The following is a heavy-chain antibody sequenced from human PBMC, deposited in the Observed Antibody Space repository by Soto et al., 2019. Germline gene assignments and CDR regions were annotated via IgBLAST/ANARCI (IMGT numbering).Heavy chain of an antibody. J-gene: IGHJ6*02. CDR1: GFTFSNYG. CDR2: IKQDGSEK. D-gene: IGHD6-6*01. Sequence: PGGSLRLSCAASGFTFSNYGMHWVRQAPGKGLEWVANIKQDGSEKYYVDSVKGRFTISRDNAKNSLYLQMNSLRAEDTAVYYCARSLSIAVYYYYGMDVWGQGTTVTVSS. V-gene: IGHV3-7*01. CDR3: ARSLSIAVYYYYGMDV.